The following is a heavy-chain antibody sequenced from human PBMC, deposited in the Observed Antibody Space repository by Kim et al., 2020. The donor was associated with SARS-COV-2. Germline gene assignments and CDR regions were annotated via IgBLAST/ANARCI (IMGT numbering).Heavy chain of an antibody. D-gene: IGHD1-1*01. Sequence: ASVKVSCKASGYTFTSYGISWVRQAPGQGLEWMRWISAYNGNTNYAQKLQGRVTMTTDTSTSTAYMELRSLRSDDTAVYYCARDRTTIEAFLPGYYYYGMDVWGQGTTVTVSS. CDR3: ARDRTTIEAFLPGYYYYGMDV. CDR1: GYTFTSYG. J-gene: IGHJ6*02. V-gene: IGHV1-18*01. CDR2: ISAYNGNT.